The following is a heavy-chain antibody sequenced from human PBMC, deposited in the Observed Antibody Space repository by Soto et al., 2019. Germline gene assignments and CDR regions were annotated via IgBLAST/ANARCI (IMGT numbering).Heavy chain of an antibody. CDR3: AREGPPIRAHNPPEYFQH. CDR1: GDSISTRSNY. V-gene: IGHV4-39*02. J-gene: IGHJ1*01. Sequence: SETLSLTCTVSGDSISTRSNYWAWIRQPPGKGLEWIGSIYYTGGTYYNTSLKSRVTLFLDTSKNQFSLNLSSVTAADTAVYYCAREGPPIRAHNPPEYFQHWGQGTPVTVSS. CDR2: IYYTGGT.